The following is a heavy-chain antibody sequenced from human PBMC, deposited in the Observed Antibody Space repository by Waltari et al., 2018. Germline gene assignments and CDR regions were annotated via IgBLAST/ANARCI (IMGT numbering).Heavy chain of an antibody. CDR3: ARQIAAAVGFGV. J-gene: IGHJ4*02. CDR2: IYTSGRA. CDR1: GGSICSGSYY. D-gene: IGHD6-25*01. V-gene: IGHV4-61*02. Sequence: QVQLQESAPGLVKPSQTLSHTCTASGGSICSGSYYSSWSRQPAGKGLVWSGYIYTSGRANDNPTLKSRVTIAVDTTKNQVSVKLGSVSAADTAVYYCARQIAAAVGFGVWGQGTLVTVSS.